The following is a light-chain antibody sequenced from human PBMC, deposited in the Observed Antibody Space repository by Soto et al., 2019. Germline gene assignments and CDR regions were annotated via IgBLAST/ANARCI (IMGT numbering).Light chain of an antibody. CDR1: QSVSSK. J-gene: IGKJ5*01. Sequence: DIVMKKSPASRSWCSERSXPIPFRASQSVSSKLAWYQQKPGQAPRLLIYGASTRATGIPARFSGSGSGTEFTLTISSLQSEDFAVYYCQQYNNWPPITFGQGTRLEIK. CDR3: QQYNNWPPIT. CDR2: GAS. V-gene: IGKV3-15*01.